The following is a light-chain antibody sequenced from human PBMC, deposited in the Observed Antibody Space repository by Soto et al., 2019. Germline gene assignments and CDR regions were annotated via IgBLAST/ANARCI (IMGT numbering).Light chain of an antibody. V-gene: IGKV1-9*01. CDR3: QKLHNFPLT. J-gene: IGKJ5*01. CDR2: AAS. Sequence: DIQLTQSPSFLSASVVDRVTITFRASQGISSSLAWYQQKPGEAPRLLIYAASTLQSGVPSRFSGSGYGTEFTLTISSLQPDDFASYYCQKLHNFPLTFGQGTRLEIK. CDR1: QGISSS.